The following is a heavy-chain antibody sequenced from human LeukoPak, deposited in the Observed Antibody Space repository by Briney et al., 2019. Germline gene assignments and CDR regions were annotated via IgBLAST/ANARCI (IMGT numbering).Heavy chain of an antibody. Sequence: ASVKVSCKASGYTFTSYGISWVRQAPGQGLEWMGWISAYNGNTNYAQKLQGRVTMTTDTSTSTAYMELRSLRSDDTAVYYCARDGSGGGSYYSNDAFDIWGQGTMATVSS. J-gene: IGHJ3*02. V-gene: IGHV1-18*01. D-gene: IGHD1-26*01. CDR3: ARDGSGGGSYYSNDAFDI. CDR2: ISAYNGNT. CDR1: GYTFTSYG.